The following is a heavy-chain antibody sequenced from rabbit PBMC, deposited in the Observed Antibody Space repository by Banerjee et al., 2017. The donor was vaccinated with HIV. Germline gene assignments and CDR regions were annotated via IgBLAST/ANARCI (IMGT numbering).Heavy chain of an antibody. CDR2: IHTGSGSA. D-gene: IGHD8-1*01. J-gene: IGHJ4*01. CDR3: ARAGYAGIGYEM. Sequence: QSLEESGGDLVKPGASLTLTCTASGFSLSNNYYMCWVRQAPGKGLEWIACIHTGSGSAYYASWVNGRFTISKTSSTTVTLQMTSLTAADTATYFCARAGYAGIGYEMWGPGTLVTVS. V-gene: IGHV1S40*01. CDR1: GFSLSNNYY.